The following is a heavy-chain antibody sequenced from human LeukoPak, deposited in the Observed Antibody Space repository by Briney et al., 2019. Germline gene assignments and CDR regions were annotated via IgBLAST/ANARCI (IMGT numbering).Heavy chain of an antibody. V-gene: IGHV4-39*01. CDR2: IYYSGST. CDR3: ASQLRDFWSGYYEGWFEP. Sequence: PSETLSLTCTVSGGSISSSSYYWGWIRQPPGRGLEWIGSIYYSGSTYYNPSLKSRVTISVDTSKNQFSLKLSSVTAADTAVYYCASQLRDFWSGYYEGWFEPWGQGTLVTVS. CDR1: GGSISSSSYY. J-gene: IGHJ5*02. D-gene: IGHD3-3*01.